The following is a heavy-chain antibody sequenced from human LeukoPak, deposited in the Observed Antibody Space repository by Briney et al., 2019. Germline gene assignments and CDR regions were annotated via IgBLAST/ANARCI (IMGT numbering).Heavy chain of an antibody. Sequence: ASVKVSCKASGYTFTSYGISWVRQAPGQGVEWMGWISAYNGNTNYAQKLQGRVTMTTDTSTSTAYMELRSLRSDDTAVYYCAREYCSSTSCYFDYWGQGTLVTVSS. D-gene: IGHD2-2*01. CDR1: GYTFTSYG. CDR2: ISAYNGNT. CDR3: AREYCSSTSCYFDY. V-gene: IGHV1-18*01. J-gene: IGHJ4*02.